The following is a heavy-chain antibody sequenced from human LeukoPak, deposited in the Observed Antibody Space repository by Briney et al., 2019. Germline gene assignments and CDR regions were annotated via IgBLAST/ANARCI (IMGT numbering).Heavy chain of an antibody. CDR2: LSSSSTYI. CDR3: ARDSHYGYSSSWYHLVHIDY. D-gene: IGHD6-13*01. Sequence: GGSLRLSCAASGFTFSSYWMHWVRQAPGKGLEWVSSLSSSSTYIYYADSVKGRFTISRDNAKNSLYLQLNSLRAEDTAVYYCARDSHYGYSSSWYHLVHIDYWGQGTLVTVSS. J-gene: IGHJ4*02. V-gene: IGHV3-21*01. CDR1: GFTFSSYW.